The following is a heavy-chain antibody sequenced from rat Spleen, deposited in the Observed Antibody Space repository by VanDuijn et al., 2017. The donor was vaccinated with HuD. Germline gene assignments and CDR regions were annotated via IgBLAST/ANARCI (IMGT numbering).Heavy chain of an antibody. CDR2: IIYDGSST. J-gene: IGHJ2*01. V-gene: IGHV5S10*01. D-gene: IGHD1-1*01. Sequence: EVQLVESDGGLVQPGRSLKLSCAASGFTFSDFYMAWVRQAPTKGLEWVATIIYDGSSTYYRDSVKGRFTISRDIAKNTLYLQMDSLRSEDTATYYCATTPLYYSADPYYFDYWGQGVMVTVSS. CDR1: GFTFSDFY. CDR3: ATTPLYYSADPYYFDY.